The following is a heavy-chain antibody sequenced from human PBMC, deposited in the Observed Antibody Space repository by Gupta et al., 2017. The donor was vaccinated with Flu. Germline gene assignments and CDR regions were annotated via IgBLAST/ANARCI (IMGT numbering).Heavy chain of an antibody. J-gene: IGHJ4*02. Sequence: EVQLLESGGGLVQPGGSLRLSCVASGFSFSIYVMTWVRQAPEKGLEWVSAISSSGGSTYYADSVKGRFTVSRDNSKNTLYLQMNSLRAEDTAVYYCVNFIAGRPDYWGQGTLVTVSS. D-gene: IGHD6-6*01. CDR3: VNFIAGRPDY. CDR1: GFSFSIYV. V-gene: IGHV3-23*01. CDR2: ISSSGGST.